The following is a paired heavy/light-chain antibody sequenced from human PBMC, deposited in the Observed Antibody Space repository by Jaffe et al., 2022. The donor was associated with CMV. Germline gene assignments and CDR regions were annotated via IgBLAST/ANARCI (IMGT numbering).Heavy chain of an antibody. D-gene: IGHD2-2*01. CDR2: INPNSGGT. CDR1: GYTFTGYY. J-gene: IGHJ5*02. CDR3: ARDPFNVVPAANLGFDP. Sequence: QVQLVQSGAEVKKPGASVKVSCKASGYTFTGYYMHWVRQAPGQGLEWMGWINPNSGGTNYAQKFQGWVTMTRDTSISTAYMELSRLRSDDTAVYYCARDPFNVVPAANLGFDPWGQGTLVTVSS. V-gene: IGHV1-2*04.
Light chain of an antibody. J-gene: IGLJ2*01. CDR1: SSNIGNNY. CDR2: ENN. CDR3: GTWDSSLSAGGV. Sequence: QSVLTQPPSVSAAPGQKVTISCSGSSSNIGNNYVSWYQQLPGTAPKLLIYENNKRPSGIPDRFSGSKSGTSATLGITGLQTGDEADYYCGTWDSSLSAGGVFGGGTKLTVL. V-gene: IGLV1-51*02.